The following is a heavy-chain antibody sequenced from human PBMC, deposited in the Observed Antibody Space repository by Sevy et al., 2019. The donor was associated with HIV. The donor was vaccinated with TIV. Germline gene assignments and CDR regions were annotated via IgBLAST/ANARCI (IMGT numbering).Heavy chain of an antibody. D-gene: IGHD3-22*01. Sequence: GGSLRLSCAASGFTFSSYAMHWVRQAPGKGLEWMAVISYDGTNKFSADSVKGRFTISRDNSKNTLYLQMNSLRAEDTAVYYCAREGGYSDKGMDVWGQGTTVTVSS. CDR1: GFTFSSYA. CDR2: ISYDGTNK. J-gene: IGHJ6*02. V-gene: IGHV3-30*04. CDR3: AREGGYSDKGMDV.